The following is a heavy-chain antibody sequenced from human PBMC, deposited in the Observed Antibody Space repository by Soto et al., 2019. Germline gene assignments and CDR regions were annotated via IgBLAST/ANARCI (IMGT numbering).Heavy chain of an antibody. D-gene: IGHD3-10*01. Sequence: ASLKVSCKASGYSFTSYAMHWVRQAPGQRLEWMGWINAGNGNTKYSQKFQGRVTITRDTSASTAYMELSSLRSEDTAVYYCASSYYGSGNPKDYYYGMDVWGQGTTVTVSS. CDR1: GYSFTSYA. CDR3: ASSYYGSGNPKDYYYGMDV. V-gene: IGHV1-3*01. J-gene: IGHJ6*02. CDR2: INAGNGNT.